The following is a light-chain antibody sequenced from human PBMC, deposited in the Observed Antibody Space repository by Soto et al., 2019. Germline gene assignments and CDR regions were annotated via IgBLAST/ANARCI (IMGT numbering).Light chain of an antibody. V-gene: IGKV3-11*01. J-gene: IGKJ4*01. CDR2: EAS. Sequence: PGERAPLSCRASQTVSSSLAWYQQKPGQAPRLLIYEASSRATGIPARFSGSGSGADFTLTISSLQPEDSALYFCQQYINWPLTFGGGTKVDIK. CDR3: QQYINWPLT. CDR1: QTVSSS.